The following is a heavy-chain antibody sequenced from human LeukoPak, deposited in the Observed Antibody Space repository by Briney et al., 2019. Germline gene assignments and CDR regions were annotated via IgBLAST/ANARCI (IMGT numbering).Heavy chain of an antibody. J-gene: IGHJ4*02. Sequence: GGSLRLSCAASGFTFSSYAMHWVRRAPGKGLEWVAVISYDGSNKYYADSVKGRFTISRDNSKNTLYLQMNSLRAEDTAVYYCARDRMAAYWGQGTLVTVSS. D-gene: IGHD5-24*01. V-gene: IGHV3-30*04. CDR2: ISYDGSNK. CDR1: GFTFSSYA. CDR3: ARDRMAAY.